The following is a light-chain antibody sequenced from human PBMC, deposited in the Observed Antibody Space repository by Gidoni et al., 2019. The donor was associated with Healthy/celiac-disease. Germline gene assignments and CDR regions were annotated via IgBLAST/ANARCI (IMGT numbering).Light chain of an antibody. CDR1: SSDVGGYNY. CDR3: SSYTSSSTLEV. J-gene: IGLJ1*01. CDR2: EVS. Sequence: QSALTQPASVSGSPGQSITISCTGTSSDVGGYNYVSWYQQHPGKAPKLMIYEVSNRPSGVSNRFSGSKSGNTASLTISGLQAEDEADYYCSSYTSSSTLEVFGTGTKVXV. V-gene: IGLV2-14*01.